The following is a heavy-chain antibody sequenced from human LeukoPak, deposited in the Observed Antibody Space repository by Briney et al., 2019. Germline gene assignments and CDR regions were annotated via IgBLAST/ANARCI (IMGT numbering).Heavy chain of an antibody. D-gene: IGHD1-1*01. CDR3: ARTRVRGASWDALDI. CDR2: ISYDGSTK. V-gene: IGHV3-30*03. J-gene: IGHJ3*02. Sequence: GRSLRLSCAASGFIFSSHGLHWVRPAPDKGLEWVSLISYDGSTKYYGESVKGRFTISRDNSKNTLYLQMNSLRAEDTAVYCCARTRVRGASWDALDIWGQGTTVTVSS. CDR1: GFIFSSHG.